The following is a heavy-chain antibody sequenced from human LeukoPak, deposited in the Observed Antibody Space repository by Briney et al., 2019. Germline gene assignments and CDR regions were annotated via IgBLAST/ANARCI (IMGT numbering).Heavy chain of an antibody. CDR2: MRQDGSEK. Sequence: GGSLRLSCAASGFTFRNHIISWIRQAPGKGLEWVANMRQDGSEKFYVDSVKGRFTISRDDAKNSLYLQMDSLRAEDTALYYCAREGDAFDFWGQGAMVTVSS. V-gene: IGHV3-7*01. CDR3: AREGDAFDF. CDR1: GFTFRNHI. J-gene: IGHJ3*01.